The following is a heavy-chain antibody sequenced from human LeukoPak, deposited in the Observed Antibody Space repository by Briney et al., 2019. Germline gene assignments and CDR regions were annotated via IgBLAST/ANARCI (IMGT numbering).Heavy chain of an antibody. J-gene: IGHJ3*02. CDR1: GFTFDDYG. CDR3: ARDEAVCGGDCYRLTHAFDI. V-gene: IGHV3-20*04. D-gene: IGHD2-21*02. CDR2: VNWNGGST. Sequence: PGGSLRLSCAASGFTFDDYGMSWVRQAPGKGLEWISGVNWNGGSTGYADSVKGRFTISRDNAKNSLYLQMNSLRAEDTAVYYCARDEAVCGGDCYRLTHAFDIWGQGTMVTVSS.